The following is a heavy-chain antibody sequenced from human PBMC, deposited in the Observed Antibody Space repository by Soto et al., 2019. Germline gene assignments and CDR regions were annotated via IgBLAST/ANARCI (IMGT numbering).Heavy chain of an antibody. J-gene: IGHJ6*02. CDR2: ISAYNGNT. D-gene: IGHD6-6*01. CDR1: GYTFTSYG. V-gene: IGHV1-18*01. Sequence: QVQLVQSGAEVKKPGASVKVSCKASGYTFTSYGISWVRQAPGQGLEWMGWISAYNGNTNYAQKLQGRVTMTTDTSTSTAYMELRSLRSDDTAVYYCARSTAAASYYYYYGMDVRGQGTTVTVSS. CDR3: ARSTAAASYYYYYGMDV.